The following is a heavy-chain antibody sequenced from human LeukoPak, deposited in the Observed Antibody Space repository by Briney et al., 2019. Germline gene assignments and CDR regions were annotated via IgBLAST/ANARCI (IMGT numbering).Heavy chain of an antibody. J-gene: IGHJ6*02. D-gene: IGHD5-18*01. CDR1: GFTFSSYW. CDR2: INSDGSST. Sequence: GGSLRLSCAASGFTFSSYWMHWVRQAPGEGLVWVSRINSDGSSTSYADSVKGRFTISRDNAKNTLYLQMNSLRAEDTAVYYCASGPSLAMAPWYYYGMDVWGRGTTVTVSS. V-gene: IGHV3-74*01. CDR3: ASGPSLAMAPWYYYGMDV.